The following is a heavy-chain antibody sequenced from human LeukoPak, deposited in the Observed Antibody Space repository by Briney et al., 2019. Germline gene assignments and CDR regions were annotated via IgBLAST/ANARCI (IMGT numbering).Heavy chain of an antibody. CDR2: ISYDGSNK. D-gene: IGHD6-19*01. CDR1: GFTFSSYA. CDR3: ARDKSQQWLDDFDY. Sequence: GGSLRLSCAASGFTFSSYAMHWVRQAPGKGLEWVAVISYDGSNKHYADSVKGRFTISRDNSKNTLYLQMNSLRAEDTAVYCCARDKSQQWLDDFDYWGQGTLVTVSS. V-gene: IGHV3-30-3*01. J-gene: IGHJ4*02.